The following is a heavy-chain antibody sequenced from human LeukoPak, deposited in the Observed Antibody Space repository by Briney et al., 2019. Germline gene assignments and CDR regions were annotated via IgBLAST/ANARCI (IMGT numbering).Heavy chain of an antibody. CDR1: GFXFSSYA. CDR3: AKAAWIAAAGTGSDY. V-gene: IGHV3-23*01. D-gene: IGHD6-13*01. CDR2: ISGSGGST. J-gene: IGHJ4*02. Sequence: PGGSLRLSCAASGFXFSSYAMSWVRQAPGKGLEWVSAISGSGGSTYYADSVKGRFTISRGNSKNTLYLQMNSLRAEDTAVYYCAKAAWIAAAGTGSDYWGQGTLVTVSS.